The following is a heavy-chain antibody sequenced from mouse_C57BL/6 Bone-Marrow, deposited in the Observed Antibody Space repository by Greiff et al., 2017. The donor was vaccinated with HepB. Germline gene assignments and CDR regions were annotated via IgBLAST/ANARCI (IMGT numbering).Heavy chain of an antibody. Sequence: EVKLEESGGGLVKPGGSLKLSCAASGFTFSSYAMSWVRQTPEKRLEWVATISDGGSYTYYPDNVKGRFTISRDNAKNNLYLQMSHLKSEDTAMYYCARDYYSNSWFAYWGQGTLVTVSA. CDR3: ARDYYSNSWFAY. V-gene: IGHV5-4*03. CDR1: GFTFSSYA. J-gene: IGHJ3*01. D-gene: IGHD2-5*01. CDR2: ISDGGSYT.